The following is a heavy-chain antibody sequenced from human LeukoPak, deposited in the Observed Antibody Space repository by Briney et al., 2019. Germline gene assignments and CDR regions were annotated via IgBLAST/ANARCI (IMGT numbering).Heavy chain of an antibody. Sequence: SETLSLTCTVSGGSISSSSYYWGWIRQPPGKGLEWIGRIYYSGSTYYNPSLKSRVTISVDTSKNQFSLKLSSVTAADTAVYYCARGSVAGTRRWFDPWGQGTLVTVSS. CDR3: ARGSVAGTRRWFDP. D-gene: IGHD6-19*01. CDR1: GGSISSSSYY. V-gene: IGHV4-39*07. J-gene: IGHJ5*02. CDR2: IYYSGST.